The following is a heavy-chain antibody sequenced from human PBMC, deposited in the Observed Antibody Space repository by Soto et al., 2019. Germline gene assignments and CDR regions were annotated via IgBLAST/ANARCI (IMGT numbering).Heavy chain of an antibody. CDR2: ISGSDGST. CDR1: GFTFSNYA. Sequence: GVSLRLSCAASGFTFSNYAMSWFRQAPGEGLEWVSTISGSDGSTYYADSVKGRFTISRDISKNTLYLQMNSLRAEDTAIYYCAKERSSGYYFFDYWGQGTLVTVSS. J-gene: IGHJ4*02. V-gene: IGHV3-23*01. D-gene: IGHD5-18*01. CDR3: AKERSSGYYFFDY.